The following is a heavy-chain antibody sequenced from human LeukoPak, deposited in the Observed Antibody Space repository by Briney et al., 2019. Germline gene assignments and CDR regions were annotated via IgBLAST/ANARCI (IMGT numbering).Heavy chain of an antibody. J-gene: IGHJ3*02. V-gene: IGHV4-4*02. CDR1: GGSVSSSNW. CDR2: IYHSGST. Sequence: SETLSLTCAVSGGSVSSSNWWRWVRQPPGKGLEWIGEIYHSGSTNYNPSLKSRVTISVDKSKNQCSLKLSSLTAADTAVYYCASYPTGTGAFDIWGQGTMVTVSS. CDR3: ASYPTGTGAFDI. D-gene: IGHD1-1*01.